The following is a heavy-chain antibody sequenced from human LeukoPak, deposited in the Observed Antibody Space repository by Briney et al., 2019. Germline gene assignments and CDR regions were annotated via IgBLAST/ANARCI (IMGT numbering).Heavy chain of an antibody. CDR2: IYPGDADT. V-gene: IGHV5-51*01. D-gene: IGHD3-22*01. CDR1: GYSFTSYW. J-gene: IGHJ3*02. Sequence: GESLKISCKTFGYSFTSYWIGWVRQMPGKGLEWMGMIYPGDADTKYSPSFEGQVTISADKSTAYLQWSSLQASDTAIYYCARRTMSFYVFDIWGQGTMVTVSS. CDR3: ARRTMSFYVFDI.